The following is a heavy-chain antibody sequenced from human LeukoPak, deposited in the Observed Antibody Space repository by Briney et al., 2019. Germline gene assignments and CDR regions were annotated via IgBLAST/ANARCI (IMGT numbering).Heavy chain of an antibody. D-gene: IGHD2-2*01. J-gene: IGHJ4*02. CDR1: GGSFSGYY. Sequence: PSETLSLTCAVYGGSFSGYYWSWIRQPPGKGLEWIGYIYYSGSTNYNPSLKSRVTISVDTSKNQFSLKLSSVTAADTAVYYCARYQLLSPYYFDYWGQGTLVTVSS. V-gene: IGHV4-59*08. CDR2: IYYSGST. CDR3: ARYQLLSPYYFDY.